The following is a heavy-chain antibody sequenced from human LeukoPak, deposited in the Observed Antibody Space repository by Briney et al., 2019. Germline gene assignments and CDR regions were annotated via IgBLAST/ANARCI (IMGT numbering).Heavy chain of an antibody. J-gene: IGHJ5*02. V-gene: IGHV4-39*01. CDR3: ARIRLRLIVVVIDNWFDP. D-gene: IGHD3-22*01. CDR2: IYYSGST. CDR1: GGSISSSSYY. Sequence: PSETLSLTCTVSGGSISSSSYYWGWIRQPPGKGLEWTGSIYYSGSTYYNPSLKSRVTISVDTSKNQFSLKLSSVTAADTAVYYCARIRLRLIVVVIDNWFDPWGQGTLVTVSS.